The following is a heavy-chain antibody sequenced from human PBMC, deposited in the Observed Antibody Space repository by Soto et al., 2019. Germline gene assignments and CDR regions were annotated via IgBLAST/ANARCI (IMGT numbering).Heavy chain of an antibody. CDR3: ARDETGDSYYFYYGLDV. Sequence: QVQLVQSGAEVKKPGSSVKVSCKASGGTFNTYNINWVRQAPGQGLEWMGGIRPIFGTTNYAQRFPGRVTITADDSTSTAYMELSSLRSEDTAVYYCARDETGDSYYFYYGLDVWGQGTTVTVTS. CDR2: IRPIFGTT. D-gene: IGHD7-27*01. V-gene: IGHV1-69*01. J-gene: IGHJ6*02. CDR1: GGTFNTYN.